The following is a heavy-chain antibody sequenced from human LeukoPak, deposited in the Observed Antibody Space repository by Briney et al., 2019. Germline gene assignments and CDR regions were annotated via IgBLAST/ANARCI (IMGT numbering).Heavy chain of an antibody. Sequence: GGSLRLSCAASGFTFSSYGMNWVRQAPGKGLEWVSYISSSGSTIYYADSVKGRFTISRDNAKNSLYLQMNSLRAEDTAVYYCARGASRSFDYWGQGTLVTVSS. CDR2: ISSSGSTI. CDR1: GFTFSSYG. CDR3: ARGASRSFDY. V-gene: IGHV3-48*03. J-gene: IGHJ4*02.